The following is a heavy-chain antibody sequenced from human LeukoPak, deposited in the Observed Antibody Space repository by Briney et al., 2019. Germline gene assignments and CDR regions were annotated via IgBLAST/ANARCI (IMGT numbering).Heavy chain of an antibody. J-gene: IGHJ4*02. CDR1: EYTLTDYY. CDR2: FNPNSGGT. CDR3: ARGYAYFDH. V-gene: IGHV1-2*02. D-gene: IGHD2-2*01. Sequence: ASVKVSCKASEYTLTDYYVHWVRLAPGQGLEWMGWFNPNSGGTNYAQKFQGRVTMTRDTSINTAYMELSRLTSDDTAVYYCARGYAYFDHWGQGTLVTVSS.